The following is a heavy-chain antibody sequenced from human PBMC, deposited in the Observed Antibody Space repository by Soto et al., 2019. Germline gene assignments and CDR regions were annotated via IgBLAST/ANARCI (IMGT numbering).Heavy chain of an antibody. CDR1: GLTFGNYA. Sequence: EVQLLESGGGLVQPGGSVRLSCAASGLTFGNYAMSWVSQAPGKGLEWVSAISGDSGRTYYADSVKGRFTISRDNSKNTLYLQMTTLRAEDTAVYYCAVTPNCGRDCSAASYWYFDIWGRGTLVTVSS. CDR3: AVTPNCGRDCSAASYWYFDI. CDR2: ISGDSGRT. J-gene: IGHJ2*01. V-gene: IGHV3-23*01. D-gene: IGHD2-21*02.